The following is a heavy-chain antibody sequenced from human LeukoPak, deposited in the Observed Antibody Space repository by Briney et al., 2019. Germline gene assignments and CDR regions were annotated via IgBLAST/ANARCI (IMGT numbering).Heavy chain of an antibody. CDR2: IYYSGST. CDR1: GGSLSSYY. CDR3: AREGATGRLAGFDP. V-gene: IGHV4-59*01. J-gene: IGHJ5*02. Sequence: SETLSLTCTVSGGSLSSYYWSWIRQPPGKGLEWIGYIYYSGSTNYNPSLKSRVTISVDTSKNQFSLKLSSVTAADTAVYYCAREGATGRLAGFDPWGQGTLVTVSS. D-gene: IGHD1-1*01.